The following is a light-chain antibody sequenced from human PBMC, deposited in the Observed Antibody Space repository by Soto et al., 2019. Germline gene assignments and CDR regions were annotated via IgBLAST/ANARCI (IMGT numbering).Light chain of an antibody. CDR3: SSYTSISTYL. CDR2: EVS. J-gene: IGLJ1*01. CDR1: SSDVGGYNY. Sequence: QSVPTQPASVSGSPGQSITISCTGTSSDVGGYNYVSWYQQHPGKAPKLMIYEVSNRPSGVSNRFSGSKSGNTASLTISGLQAEDEADYYCSSYTSISTYLFGTGTKLTVL. V-gene: IGLV2-14*01.